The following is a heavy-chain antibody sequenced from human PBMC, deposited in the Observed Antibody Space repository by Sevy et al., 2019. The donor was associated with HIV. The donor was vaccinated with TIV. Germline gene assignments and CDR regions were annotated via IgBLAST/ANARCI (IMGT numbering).Heavy chain of an antibody. CDR1: GFSFSYYG. CDR2: ISHDGINE. D-gene: IGHD1-26*01. CDR3: AHAYSGSYSHSYLYALDV. Sequence: GGSLRLSCIGSGFSFSYYGIHWVRQAPGKGLDWVALISHDGINEYYAYSVKGRFTISRDNSKNTVYLEMNSLRNEDTAIYFCAHAYSGSYSHSYLYALDVWGQGTTVTVSS. V-gene: IGHV3-30*03. J-gene: IGHJ6*02.